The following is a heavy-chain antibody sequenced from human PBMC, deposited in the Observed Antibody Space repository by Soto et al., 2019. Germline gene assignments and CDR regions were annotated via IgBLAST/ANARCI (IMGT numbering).Heavy chain of an antibody. V-gene: IGHV1-58*01. J-gene: IGHJ4*02. CDR2: IVVGSGNT. Sequence: SVKVSCKASGFTFTSSAVQWVRQARGQRLEWIGWIVVGSGNTNYAQKFQERVTITRDMSTSTAYMELSSLRSEDTAVYYCAADPGGVEDIVVVPAAHYWGQGTLVTVSS. CDR3: AADPGGVEDIVVVPAAHY. D-gene: IGHD2-2*01. CDR1: GFTFTSSA.